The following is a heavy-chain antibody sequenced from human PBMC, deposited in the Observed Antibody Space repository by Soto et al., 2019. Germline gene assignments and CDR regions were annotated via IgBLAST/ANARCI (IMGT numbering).Heavy chain of an antibody. CDR3: AKSTLYSSSSVDGLFDY. J-gene: IGHJ4*02. Sequence: GGSLRLSCAASGFTFSGYAMSWVRQAPGKGLEWVSAISGSGGSTYYADSVKGRFTISRDNSKNTLYLQMNSLRAEDTAVYYCAKSTLYSSSSVDGLFDYWGQGTLVTVSS. D-gene: IGHD6-6*01. V-gene: IGHV3-23*01. CDR1: GFTFSGYA. CDR2: ISGSGGST.